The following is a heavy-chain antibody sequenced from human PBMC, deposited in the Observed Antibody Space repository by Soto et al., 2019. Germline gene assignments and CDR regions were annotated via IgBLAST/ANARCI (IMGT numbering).Heavy chain of an antibody. CDR2: ISYTGAT. CDR1: GGSISRGAYF. J-gene: IGHJ4*02. Sequence: QVHLQESGPGQVRPSQTLSLSCSVSGGSISRGAYFWTWIRQFPGKGLEWIAYISYTGATYYNPSLKSRVTILADSSKNHFPLKLNSVTPAATAVYYCARGGPVSVSPAWQLLGYFDYWGQGTLVTVSS. CDR3: ARGGPVSVSPAWQLLGYFDY. D-gene: IGHD2-15*01. V-gene: IGHV4-31*03.